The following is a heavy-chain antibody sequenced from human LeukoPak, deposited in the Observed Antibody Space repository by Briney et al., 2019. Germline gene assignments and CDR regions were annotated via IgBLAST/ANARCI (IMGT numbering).Heavy chain of an antibody. V-gene: IGHV1-18*01. Sequence: ASVKVSCKASGYTFTSYGISWVRQAPGQGLEWMGWISAYNGNTNYAQKFQGRVTMTRDTSISTAYMELSRLRSDDTAVYYCARDGALYYYGSGSYAKGMDVWGQGTTVTVSS. D-gene: IGHD3-10*01. CDR3: ARDGALYYYGSGSYAKGMDV. CDR2: ISAYNGNT. CDR1: GYTFTSYG. J-gene: IGHJ6*02.